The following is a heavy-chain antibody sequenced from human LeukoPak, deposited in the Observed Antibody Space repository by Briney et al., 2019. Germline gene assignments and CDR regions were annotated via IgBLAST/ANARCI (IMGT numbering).Heavy chain of an antibody. CDR2: INHGGNT. J-gene: IGHJ5*02. CDR3: ARGFGNVRGVT. V-gene: IGHV4-34*01. D-gene: IGHD3-16*01. CDR1: GGSLSGDY. Sequence: WETLSLTCAVYGGSLSGDYWRWIRQPPGKGLEWIGEINHGGNTNYNPSLESRASLSVDTSRNQISLRLSSVTAADTAAYYCARGFGNVRGVTWGQGTLVTVSS.